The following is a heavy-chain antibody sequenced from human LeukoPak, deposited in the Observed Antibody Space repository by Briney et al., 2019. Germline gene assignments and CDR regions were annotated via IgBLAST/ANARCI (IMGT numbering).Heavy chain of an antibody. J-gene: IGHJ3*02. CDR3: ARLTMVLAFDI. D-gene: IGHD4/OR15-4a*01. CDR2: IYSGGST. V-gene: IGHV3-53*01. CDR1: GVTVSSNY. Sequence: GGSLRLSCAASGVTVSSNYMSWVRQAPGKGLEWVPVIYSGGSTYYADSVKGRFTISRDNSKNTLYLQMNSLRAEDTAVYYCARLTMVLAFDIWGQGTMVTVSS.